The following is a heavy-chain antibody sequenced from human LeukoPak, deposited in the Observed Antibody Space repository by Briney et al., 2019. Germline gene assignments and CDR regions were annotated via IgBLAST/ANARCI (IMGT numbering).Heavy chain of an antibody. J-gene: IGHJ5*02. Sequence: GGSLRLSCAASGFIFSSYSMSWVRQAPGMGLEWVSVITGSGGNTYYADSVKGRFTISKDNSKNTVYLQMNSQKAEDTAVYYCAREYCSSTSCYWNWFDPWGQGTLVTVSS. V-gene: IGHV3-23*01. D-gene: IGHD2-2*01. CDR2: ITGSGGNT. CDR3: AREYCSSTSCYWNWFDP. CDR1: GFIFSSYS.